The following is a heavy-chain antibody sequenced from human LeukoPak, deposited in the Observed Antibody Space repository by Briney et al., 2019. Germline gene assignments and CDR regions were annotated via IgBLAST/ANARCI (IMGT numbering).Heavy chain of an antibody. D-gene: IGHD2/OR15-2a*01. V-gene: IGHV4-4*02. CDR2: IYHSGST. J-gene: IGHJ4*02. Sequence: IGEIYHSGSTNYNPSLKSRVTISVDKSKSQFSLRLSSVTAADTAVYYCARKYPPTYYLDFWGQGTLVTVSS. CDR3: ARKYPPTYYLDF.